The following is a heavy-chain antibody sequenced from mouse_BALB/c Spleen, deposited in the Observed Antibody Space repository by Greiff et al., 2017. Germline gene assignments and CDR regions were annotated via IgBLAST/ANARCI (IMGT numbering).Heavy chain of an antibody. V-gene: IGHV5-17*02. Sequence: EVQGVESGGGLVQPGGSRKLSCAASGFTFSSFGMHWVRQAPEKGLEWVAYISSGSSTIYYADTVKGRFTISRDNPKNTLFLQMTSLRSEDTAMYYCAAPYYGNYGYAMDYWGQGTSVTVSS. D-gene: IGHD2-10*01. CDR1: GFTFSSFG. CDR3: AAPYYGNYGYAMDY. CDR2: ISSGSSTI. J-gene: IGHJ4*01.